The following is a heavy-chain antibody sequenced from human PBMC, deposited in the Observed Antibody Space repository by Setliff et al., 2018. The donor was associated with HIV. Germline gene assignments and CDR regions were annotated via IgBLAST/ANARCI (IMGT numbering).Heavy chain of an antibody. CDR1: GSSFSDFY. CDR3: ARGQHVFPAPHYMDV. CDR2: ITHRGST. Sequence: PSETLSLTCVVYGSSFSDFYWVWVRQPPSKGLEWIGEITHRGSTTYNPTLQSRVAISVDTSRRQFTLKLGSVTAADTAVYYCARGQHVFPAPHYMDVWDKGTTVTV. V-gene: IGHV4-34*01. D-gene: IGHD2-2*01. J-gene: IGHJ6*03.